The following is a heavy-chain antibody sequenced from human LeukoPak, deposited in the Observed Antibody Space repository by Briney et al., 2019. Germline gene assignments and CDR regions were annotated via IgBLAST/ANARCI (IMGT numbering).Heavy chain of an antibody. CDR2: ISSSGSGDNT. CDR3: ARGGGIAAAGKIDY. D-gene: IGHD6-13*01. V-gene: IGHV3-23*01. Sequence: GGSLRLSCAASGVTLSSFAMSWARQAPGKGLEWVSGISSSGSGDNTHYADPVKGQFTISRDNSKNTLYLQMNSLRAEDTAVYYCARGGGIAAAGKIDYWGQGTLVTVSS. CDR1: GVTLSSFA. J-gene: IGHJ4*02.